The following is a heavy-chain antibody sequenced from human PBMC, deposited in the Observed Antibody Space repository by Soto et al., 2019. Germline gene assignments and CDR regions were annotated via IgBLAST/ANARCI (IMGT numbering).Heavy chain of an antibody. CDR2: VWYDGSHQ. D-gene: IGHD2-21*02. V-gene: IGHV3-33*01. Sequence: QVQVLESGGGVVQPGRSLRLSCAASGFTFSSYGMHWVRQAPGKGLEWVALVWYDGSHQYYTDSVKGRFTISRDNSNNSLYLQMNSLRSEDTAVYYCARDLRILATAWSELDCWGPGTLLTVSS. CDR3: ARDLRILATAWSELDC. CDR1: GFTFSSYG. J-gene: IGHJ4*02.